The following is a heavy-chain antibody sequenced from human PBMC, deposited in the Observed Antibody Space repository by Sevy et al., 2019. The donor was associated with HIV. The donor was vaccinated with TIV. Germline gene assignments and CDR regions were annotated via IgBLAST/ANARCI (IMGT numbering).Heavy chain of an antibody. CDR3: AQEAFGRFDS. CDR2: IKSDGSDK. Sequence: GGSLRLSCAASGFTFSADWMNWVRQAPGEGLEWVANIKSDGSDKHYVDSVEGRFTISRDNAKNSLYLQMNSLRVEDTAVYYCAQEAFGRFDSWGQGTLVTVSS. D-gene: IGHD3-16*01. J-gene: IGHJ4*02. CDR1: GFTFSADW. V-gene: IGHV3-7*01.